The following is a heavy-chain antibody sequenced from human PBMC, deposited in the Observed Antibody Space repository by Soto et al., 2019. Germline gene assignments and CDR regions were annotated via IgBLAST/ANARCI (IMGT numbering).Heavy chain of an antibody. CDR2: MSYGGST. Sequence: QLQLQESGPGLVKPSETLSLTCSVSGDSITSSGYYWGWIRQAPGKGLEWIGSMSYGGSTYYNPSLKSRVTISVDTSKNQISLQLTSVTAADTADYYCARRRGGAYGHEFDYWGQGTLVTVSS. J-gene: IGHJ4*02. CDR3: ARRRGGAYGHEFDY. CDR1: GDSITSSGYY. D-gene: IGHD2-15*01. V-gene: IGHV4-39*01.